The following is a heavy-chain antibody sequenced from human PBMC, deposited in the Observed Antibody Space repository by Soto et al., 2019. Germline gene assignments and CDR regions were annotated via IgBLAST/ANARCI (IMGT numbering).Heavy chain of an antibody. CDR2: IYYSGST. D-gene: IGHD3-10*01. CDR1: GGSVSDYY. Sequence: SETLSLTCTVSGGSVSDYYCSWIRQAPGKGLDRIGYIYYSGSTYYNPSLKSRVTISVDTSKNQFSLKLSSVTAADTAVYYCARDRVPYGSGSYYISNFNWFDPWGQGTLVTVSS. CDR3: ARDRVPYGSGSYYISNFNWFDP. J-gene: IGHJ5*02. V-gene: IGHV4-59*06.